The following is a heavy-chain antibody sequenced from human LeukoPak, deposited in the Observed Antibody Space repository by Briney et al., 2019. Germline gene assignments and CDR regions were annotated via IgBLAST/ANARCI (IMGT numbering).Heavy chain of an antibody. CDR1: GGSISSSSYS. D-gene: IGHD3-3*01. J-gene: IGHJ4*02. Sequence: SETLSLTCTVSGGSISSSSYSWGWIRQPPGKGREWIGSLYYSGTTYYNPSLKSRVTISVDTSKIQFSLKLSSVAATDTAVYFCARLRFDFWSGYTHPYFDYWGQGTLVTVSS. CDR2: LYYSGTT. CDR3: ARLRFDFWSGYTHPYFDY. V-gene: IGHV4-39*01.